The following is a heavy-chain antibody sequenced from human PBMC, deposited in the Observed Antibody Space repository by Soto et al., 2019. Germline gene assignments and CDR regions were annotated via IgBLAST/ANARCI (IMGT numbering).Heavy chain of an antibody. CDR3: ARVYCSGGSCYSIDY. D-gene: IGHD2-15*01. Sequence: QVQLVQSGAEVKKPGASVKVSCKASGYTFTSYFMHWVRQAPGQGLEWVGIINPSGGSSSYAQKFQGRGTMXXDXSXATVYMELSSLRSEDTAVYYCARVYCSGGSCYSIDYWGQGTLVTVSS. CDR1: GYTFTSYF. J-gene: IGHJ4*02. CDR2: INPSGGSS. V-gene: IGHV1-46*03.